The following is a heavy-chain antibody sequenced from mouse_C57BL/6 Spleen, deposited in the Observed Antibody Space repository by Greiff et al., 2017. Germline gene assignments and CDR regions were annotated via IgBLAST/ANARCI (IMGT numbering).Heavy chain of an antibody. J-gene: IGHJ4*01. CDR1: GYAFSSYW. V-gene: IGHV1-80*01. Sequence: VQLQQSGAELVKPGASVKISCKASGYAFSSYWMNWVKQRPGKGLEWIGQIYPGDGDTNYNGKFKGKATLTADKSSSTAYMQLSSLTSEDSAVYFCARWNGNYVWYYYAMDYWGQGTSGTVSS. CDR3: ARWNGNYVWYYYAMDY. CDR2: IYPGDGDT. D-gene: IGHD2-1*01.